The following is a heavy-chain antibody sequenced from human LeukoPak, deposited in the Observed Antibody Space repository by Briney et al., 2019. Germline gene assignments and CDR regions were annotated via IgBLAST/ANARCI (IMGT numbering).Heavy chain of an antibody. V-gene: IGHV4-34*01. CDR3: ARDGGLGYFDY. CDR2: IYYSGST. Sequence: SETLSLTCAVYGGSFSGYYWSWIRQPPGKGLEWIGSIYYSGSTYYNPSLKSRVTISVDTSKNQFSLKLSSVTAADTAVYYCARDGGLGYFDYWGQGTLVTVSS. J-gene: IGHJ4*02. D-gene: IGHD3-16*01. CDR1: GGSFSGYY.